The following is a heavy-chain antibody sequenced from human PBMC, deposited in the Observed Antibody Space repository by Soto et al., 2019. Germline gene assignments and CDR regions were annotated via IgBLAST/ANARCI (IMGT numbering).Heavy chain of an antibody. D-gene: IGHD3-10*01. J-gene: IGHJ5*02. CDR3: DSVYDGIQELGFEGRVDIWFDP. Sequence: ASVKVSCKAPGYTFTSYAMHWVRQAPGQRLEWMGWINAGNGNTKYSQKFQGRVTITRDTSASTAYMELSSLRSEDTAVYYCDSVYDGIQELGFEGRVDIWFDPWGQGTLVTVSS. CDR1: GYTFTSYA. V-gene: IGHV1-3*01. CDR2: INAGNGNT.